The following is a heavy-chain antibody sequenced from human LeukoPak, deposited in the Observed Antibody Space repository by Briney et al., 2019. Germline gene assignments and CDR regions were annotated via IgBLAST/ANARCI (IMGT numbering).Heavy chain of an antibody. CDR1: GFTFSSYN. D-gene: IGHD3-22*01. J-gene: IGHJ4*02. CDR3: ARVGYYDSSGYYPVPFDN. CDR2: ISRGNSYI. Sequence: GGSLRLSCAASGFTFSSYNMNWVRQAPGKGLEWASSISRGNSYIYYADSLKGRFTISRDDAKSSLYLQMNSLRAEDTAVYYCARVGYYDSSGYYPVPFDNWGQGTLVTVSS. V-gene: IGHV3-21*01.